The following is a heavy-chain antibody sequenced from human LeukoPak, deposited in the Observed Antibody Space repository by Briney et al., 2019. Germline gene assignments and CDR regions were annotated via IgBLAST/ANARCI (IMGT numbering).Heavy chain of an antibody. CDR1: GYTFTSYW. Sequence: GESLKISCKASGYTFTSYWIAWVRQMPGKGLEWMGIIYPGDSDTRYSPSFQGQVTISADKSGNTASLQWSSLKASDTAMYYCARQRDGYSFDYWGQGTLVTVSS. D-gene: IGHD5-24*01. CDR3: ARQRDGYSFDY. J-gene: IGHJ4*02. CDR2: IYPGDSDT. V-gene: IGHV5-51*01.